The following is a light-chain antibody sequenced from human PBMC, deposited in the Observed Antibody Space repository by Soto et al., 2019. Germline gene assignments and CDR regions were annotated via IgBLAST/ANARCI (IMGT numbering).Light chain of an antibody. CDR1: QNLSRN. V-gene: IGKV3-15*01. CDR3: QHYYNWPHT. Sequence: EVVMTQSPATLSVSPGERATLSCRASQNLSRNLAWYQQQPGQAPRLLIYGASTRATGIPARFSGSGSGTDVTLTLISLQSEDFAVYYCQHYYNWPHTFGQGTKLEIK. J-gene: IGKJ2*01. CDR2: GAS.